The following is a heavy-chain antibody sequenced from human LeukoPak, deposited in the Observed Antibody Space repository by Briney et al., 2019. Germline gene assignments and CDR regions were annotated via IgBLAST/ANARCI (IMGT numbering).Heavy chain of an antibody. CDR1: GYRFTTYW. J-gene: IGHJ4*02. V-gene: IGHV5-51*01. Sequence: NHGESLKTSCKGSGYRFTTYWIGWVRQMPGKGLGWMGIIYPGDSDTRYSPSFQGQVTMSADKSISTAYLQWSSLKASDTAMYYCARGTAMVKYYFDYWGQGTLVTVSS. CDR3: ARGTAMVKYYFDY. CDR2: IYPGDSDT. D-gene: IGHD5-18*01.